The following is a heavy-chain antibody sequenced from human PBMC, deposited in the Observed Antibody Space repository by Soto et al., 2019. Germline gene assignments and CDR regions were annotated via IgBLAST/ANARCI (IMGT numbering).Heavy chain of an antibody. J-gene: IGHJ4*02. D-gene: IGHD3-16*02. CDR3: ARGPSEYIWGSYLRYCDS. CDR1: GFTFSSFA. CDR2: ISGSSGHT. V-gene: IGHV3-23*01. Sequence: EVQLLESGGGLVQPGGSLRLSCAASGFTFSSFAMNWVRQAPGKGLEWVSAISGSSGHTYYADSVKGRFIISRDNSKNTLYLQMDSLSADDTDVYYCARGPSEYIWGSYLRYCDSWGQGSLVTVSS.